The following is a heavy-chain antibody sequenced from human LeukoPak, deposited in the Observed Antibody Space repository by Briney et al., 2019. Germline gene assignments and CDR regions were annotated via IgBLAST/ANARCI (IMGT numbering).Heavy chain of an antibody. Sequence: GESLRLSCAASGFTFSSSSMNWVRQPPGKGLEWVSSISSRGSDTHYAESVKGRSTTASDNAKNSLYLQMNSLRVGDTAVYYCARDPRAVVPADYYYYYMDVWGTGTTVTVPS. D-gene: IGHD2-2*01. J-gene: IGHJ6*03. V-gene: IGHV3-21*06. CDR1: GFTFSSSS. CDR3: ARDPRAVVPADYYYYYMDV. CDR2: ISSRGSDT.